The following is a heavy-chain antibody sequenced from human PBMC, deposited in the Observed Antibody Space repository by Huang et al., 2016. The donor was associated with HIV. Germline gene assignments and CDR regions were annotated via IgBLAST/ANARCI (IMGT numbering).Heavy chain of an antibody. CDR1: GGSFSGHY. V-gene: IGHV4-34*02. Sequence: QVQLQQWGAELLKPSATLSLTCAVSGGSFSGHYWTWSRQPPGRGLEWIGEISDSGSPTYNPSRKGRGTISGDTSQSQFSLKLNSVTAADTAIYYCARMFKYDSGGYWGNDAFDIWGQGTMVTVSS. CDR2: ISDSGSP. J-gene: IGHJ3*02. CDR3: ARMFKYDSGGYWGNDAFDI. D-gene: IGHD3-22*01.